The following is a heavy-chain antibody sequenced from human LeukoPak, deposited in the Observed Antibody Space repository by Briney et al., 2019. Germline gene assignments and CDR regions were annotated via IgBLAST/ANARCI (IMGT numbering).Heavy chain of an antibody. V-gene: IGHV3-43D*04. CDR3: AKDGGVSGLNWFDS. CDR2: INWDGTNT. CDR1: GFTFDNSA. Sequence: GGSLRLSCLASGFTFDNSAMHWVRHAPGKGLEWVSLINWDGTNTLCANSVRGRFTISRDNNINSLYLHMNNLRLEDSAVYYCAKDGGVSGLNWFDSWGQGTLVTVSS. D-gene: IGHD3-16*01. J-gene: IGHJ5*01.